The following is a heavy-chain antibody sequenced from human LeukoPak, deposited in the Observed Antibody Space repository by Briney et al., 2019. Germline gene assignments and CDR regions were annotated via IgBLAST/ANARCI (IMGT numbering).Heavy chain of an antibody. CDR1: GGTFSSYA. Sequence: ASVKVSCKASGGTFSSYAISWVRQAPGQGLEWKGGIIPIFGTANYAQKFQGRVTITADESTSTAYMELSSLRSEDTAVYYCASPGSGSSDYYYYGMDVWGKGTTVTVSS. CDR2: IIPIFGTA. D-gene: IGHD3-10*01. V-gene: IGHV1-69*13. J-gene: IGHJ6*04. CDR3: ASPGSGSSDYYYYGMDV.